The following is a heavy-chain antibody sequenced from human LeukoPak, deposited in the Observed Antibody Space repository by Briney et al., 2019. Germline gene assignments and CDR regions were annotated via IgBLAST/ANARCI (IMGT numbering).Heavy chain of an antibody. Sequence: EASVKVSCKASGYTFTSYDINWVRQATGQGLEWMGWMNPNSGNTGYAQKFQGRVTITRNASISTAYMELSSLRSEDTAVYYCAREGTAMVMAQYYYYYMDVWGKGTTVTVSS. CDR2: MNPNSGNT. J-gene: IGHJ6*03. CDR3: AREGTAMVMAQYYYYYMDV. V-gene: IGHV1-8*03. CDR1: GYTFTSYD. D-gene: IGHD5-18*01.